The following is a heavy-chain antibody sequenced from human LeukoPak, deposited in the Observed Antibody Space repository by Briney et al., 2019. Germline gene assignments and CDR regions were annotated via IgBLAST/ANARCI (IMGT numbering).Heavy chain of an antibody. D-gene: IGHD2-15*01. J-gene: IGHJ4*02. CDR1: GYTFTSYY. Sequence: SCKASGYTFTSYYMHWVRQAPGKGLEWVAVISYDGSNKYYADSVKGRFTISRDNSKNTLYLQMNSLRAEDTAVYYCARGSAYCSGGSCYSGLDDWGQGTLVTVSS. V-gene: IGHV3-30*04. CDR3: ARGSAYCSGGSCYSGLDD. CDR2: ISYDGSNK.